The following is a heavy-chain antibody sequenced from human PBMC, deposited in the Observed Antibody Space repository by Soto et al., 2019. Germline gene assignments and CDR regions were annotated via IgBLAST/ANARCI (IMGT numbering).Heavy chain of an antibody. CDR3: AKGGNLRAARDYFDY. D-gene: IGHD3-10*01. J-gene: IGHJ4*02. CDR1: GFTFSSYA. Sequence: PGGSLRLSCAASGFTFSSYAMSWVRQAPGKGLEWVSAISVSGGSTYYADSVKGRFTISRDNSKNTLYLQMNSLRAEDTAVYYCAKGGNLRAARDYFDYWGQGTLVTVSS. V-gene: IGHV3-23*01. CDR2: ISVSGGST.